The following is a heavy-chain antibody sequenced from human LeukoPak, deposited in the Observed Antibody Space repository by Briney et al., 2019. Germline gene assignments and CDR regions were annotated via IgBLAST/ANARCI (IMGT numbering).Heavy chain of an antibody. J-gene: IGHJ4*02. CDR2: INHSGST. Sequence: PSETLSLTCAVYGGSFSGYYWSWIRQPPGKGLEWIGEINHSGSTNYNPSLKSRVTISVDTSKNQFSLKLSSVTAADTAVYYCARQVATACYFDYWGQGTLVTVSS. D-gene: IGHD5-12*01. CDR1: GGSFSGYY. V-gene: IGHV4-34*01. CDR3: ARQVATACYFDY.